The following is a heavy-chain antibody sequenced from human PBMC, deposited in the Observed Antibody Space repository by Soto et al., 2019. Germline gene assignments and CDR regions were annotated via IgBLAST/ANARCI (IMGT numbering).Heavy chain of an antibody. D-gene: IGHD3-10*01. J-gene: IGHJ5*02. Sequence: SGPTLVNPTQTLTLTCTFSGFSLSTSGVGVGWIRQPPGKALEWLALIYWNDDKRYSPSLKSRPTITKDTSKNQVVLTMTNMDPVDTATYYCAYLNYPQVWLDPWGQGTLVTVSS. CDR1: GFSLSTSGVG. CDR2: IYWNDDK. V-gene: IGHV2-5*01. CDR3: AYLNYPQVWLDP.